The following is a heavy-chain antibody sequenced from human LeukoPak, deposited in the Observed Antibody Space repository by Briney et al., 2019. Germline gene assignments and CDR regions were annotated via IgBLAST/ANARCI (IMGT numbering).Heavy chain of an antibody. V-gene: IGHV3-23*01. CDR2: ISDDSSFT. J-gene: IGHJ4*02. CDR3: AKGRCSGPGCDSFDY. CDR1: GLVFGKYA. Sequence: GGSLRLSCAASGLVFGKYAMAWVRQAPGKGLECVSIISDDSSFTYYLDSVKGRSTIFRDNSKNTLYLHMNSLKAEDAAVYYCAKGRCSGPGCDSFDYWGQGTLVTVSS. D-gene: IGHD5-12*01.